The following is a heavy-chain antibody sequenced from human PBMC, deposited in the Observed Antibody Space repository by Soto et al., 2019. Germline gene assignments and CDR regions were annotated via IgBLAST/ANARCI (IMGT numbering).Heavy chain of an antibody. Sequence: QVQLVESGGGVVQPGRSLRLSCAASGFNFNKYGMLWVRQAPGKGLEWVAVIWYDGGDKNYADSVKGRFTISRDNSKNTLYLQMNSLRVEDTAVYFCARWGGSATIPYFDYWGQGTLVTVSS. V-gene: IGHV3-33*01. CDR3: ARWGGSATIPYFDY. CDR2: IWYDGGDK. D-gene: IGHD6-25*01. CDR1: GFNFNKYG. J-gene: IGHJ4*01.